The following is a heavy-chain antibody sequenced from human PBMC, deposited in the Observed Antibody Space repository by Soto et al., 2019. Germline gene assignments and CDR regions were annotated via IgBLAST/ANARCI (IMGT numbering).Heavy chain of an antibody. D-gene: IGHD2-2*01. Sequence: EVQLVETGGGLIQPGGSLRLSCAASGFTVSNTYMTWVRQPPGKGLECVSVIYTAGGTNYAYSVKGRFIISRDNSKNTLYLQMSSMRAEDTAVYYCARALPVAKGGFDPWGQGTLVTVSS. J-gene: IGHJ5*02. V-gene: IGHV3-53*02. CDR2: IYTAGGT. CDR3: ARALPVAKGGFDP. CDR1: GFTVSNTY.